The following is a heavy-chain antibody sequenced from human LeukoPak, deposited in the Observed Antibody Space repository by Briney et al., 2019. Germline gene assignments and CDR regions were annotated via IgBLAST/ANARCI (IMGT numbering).Heavy chain of an antibody. CDR3: ARSLRFGEFSDY. CDR1: GGTFSSYA. Sequence: SVKVSCKASGGTFSSYAISWVRQAPGQGLEWMGGIIPIFGTANYAQKFQGRVTITADESTSTAYMELSSLRSEDTAVYYCARSLRFGEFSDYWGQGTLVTISS. V-gene: IGHV1-69*13. D-gene: IGHD3-10*01. J-gene: IGHJ4*02. CDR2: IIPIFGTA.